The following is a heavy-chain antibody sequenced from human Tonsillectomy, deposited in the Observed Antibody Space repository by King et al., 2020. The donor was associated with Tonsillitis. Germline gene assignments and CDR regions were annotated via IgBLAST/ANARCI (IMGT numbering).Heavy chain of an antibody. V-gene: IGHV3-74*01. CDR3: ARNYYSGSGSYYGLSDAFDI. D-gene: IGHD3-10*01. J-gene: IGHJ3*02. CDR1: GQKFSRYW. Sequence: VQLVESGGGLVKPGGSQRLSCEASGQKFSRYWMHWVRQAPGKGLVWVKRIKSDGSRINYADSVKGRFTISRDNAKNTLYLQMNSPRVEDTAVYYCARNYYSGSGSYYGLSDAFDIWGQGTMVTVSS. CDR2: IKSDGSRI.